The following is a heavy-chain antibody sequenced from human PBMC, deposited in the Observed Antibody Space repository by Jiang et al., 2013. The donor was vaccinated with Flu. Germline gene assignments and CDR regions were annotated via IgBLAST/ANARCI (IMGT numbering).Heavy chain of an antibody. CDR3: ARWHTIPSDYSSSWDYYFDY. CDR2: IYHSGST. D-gene: IGHD6-13*01. J-gene: IGHJ4*02. V-gene: IGHV4-4*02. Sequence: GSGLVKPSGTLSLTCAVSGGSISSSNWWSWVRQPPGKGLEWIGEIYHSGSTNYNPSLKSRVTISVDKSKNQFSLKLSSVTAADTAVYYCARWHTIPSDYSSSWDYYFDYWGQGTLVTVSS. CDR1: GGSISSSNW.